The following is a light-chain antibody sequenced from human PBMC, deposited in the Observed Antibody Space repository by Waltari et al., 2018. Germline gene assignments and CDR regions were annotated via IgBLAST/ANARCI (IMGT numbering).Light chain of an antibody. V-gene: IGLV2-14*03. Sequence: QSALTQPASVSGSPGQSITISCLGTSSDVGGYDYVPWYQQHPGKAPRLIIYDVNKRPLGVSNRFSGSKSGNTASLTISGLQAEDEADYYCSSYTGSSTYVFGTGTEVTV. J-gene: IGLJ1*01. CDR1: SSDVGGYDY. CDR2: DVN. CDR3: SSYTGSSTYV.